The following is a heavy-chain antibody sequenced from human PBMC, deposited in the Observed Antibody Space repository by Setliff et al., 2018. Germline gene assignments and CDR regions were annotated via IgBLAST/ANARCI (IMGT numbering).Heavy chain of an antibody. CDR1: GFSINSGTHF. J-gene: IGHJ4*02. V-gene: IGHV4-39*01. Sequence: SETLSLTCTVSGFSINSGTHFWGWIRQPPGKGLEWIGRIHYSGNTYYNASLKSRVIISVDTAQNQFSLSLSSVTAADTAVYYCATCRYQVPYNYWGQGTLVTVSS. CDR2: IHYSGNT. D-gene: IGHD2-2*01. CDR3: ATCRYQVPYNY.